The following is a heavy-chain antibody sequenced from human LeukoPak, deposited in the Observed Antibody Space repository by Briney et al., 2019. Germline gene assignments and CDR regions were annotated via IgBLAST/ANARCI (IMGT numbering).Heavy chain of an antibody. Sequence: GESLKISCKGSGYTFTTYWIGWVRQMPGKGLEWMGIIYPGGSDPRYSPSFQGQVTISADKSISTAYLQWSSLKASDGAMYYCVRHGLGSSWFGFDYWGQGTLVTVSS. CDR3: VRHGLGSSWFGFDY. J-gene: IGHJ4*02. CDR1: GYTFTTYW. CDR2: IYPGGSDP. D-gene: IGHD6-13*01. V-gene: IGHV5-51*01.